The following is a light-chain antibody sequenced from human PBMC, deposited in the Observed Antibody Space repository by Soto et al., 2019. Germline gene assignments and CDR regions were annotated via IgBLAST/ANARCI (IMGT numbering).Light chain of an antibody. J-gene: IGKJ1*01. CDR2: DAS. CDR1: QSVSSY. CDR3: QQRSNWPCT. Sequence: EIVLTQSPATLSLFPGERATLSCRASQSVSSYLAWYQQKPGQAPRLLIYDASNRATGIPARFSGSGSGTDFTLTISSLEPEDFAVYYCQQRSNWPCTFGQGTKVDIK. V-gene: IGKV3-11*01.